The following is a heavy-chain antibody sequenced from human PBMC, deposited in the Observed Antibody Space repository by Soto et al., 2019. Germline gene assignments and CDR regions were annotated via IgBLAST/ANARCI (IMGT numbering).Heavy chain of an antibody. J-gene: IGHJ4*02. CDR1: GYTFTSYA. D-gene: IGHD3-22*01. CDR3: ARDLKYYYDSSGLDY. Sequence: ASVKVSCKASGYTFTSYAMHWVRQAPGQRLEWMGWINAGNGNTKYSQKFQGRVTITRDTSASTAYMELSSLRSEDTAVYYCARDLKYYYDSSGLDYWGQGTLVTVSS. CDR2: INAGNGNT. V-gene: IGHV1-3*01.